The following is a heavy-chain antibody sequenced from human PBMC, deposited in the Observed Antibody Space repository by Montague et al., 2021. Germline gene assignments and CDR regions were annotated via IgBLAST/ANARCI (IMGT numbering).Heavy chain of an antibody. J-gene: IGHJ4*01. CDR3: ARKSTNWDY. CDR1: GDSINFYY. Sequence: SETLSLTCTVSGDSINFYYWSWIRQPPGKGLEWIGYVYYTGTTNYNPSLKSRVTISVDTSRNQFFLNVNSVTAADTAVYYCARKSTNWDYWGHGTLVTVSS. V-gene: IGHV4-59*01. D-gene: IGHD2-8*01. CDR2: VYYTGTT.